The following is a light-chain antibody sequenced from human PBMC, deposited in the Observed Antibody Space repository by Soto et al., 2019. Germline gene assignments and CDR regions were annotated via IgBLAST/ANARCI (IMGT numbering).Light chain of an antibody. CDR2: AAS. J-gene: IGKJ5*01. CDR1: QSISSY. Sequence: DIPMTQSPSSLSASVGDRVTITCRASQSISSYLNWFQQKPGKAPKLLIYAASSLQSDVPSRFSGSGSGTDFTLTISSLQPEDFATYYCQQSYSTPPITFGQGTRLEIK. V-gene: IGKV1-39*01. CDR3: QQSYSTPPIT.